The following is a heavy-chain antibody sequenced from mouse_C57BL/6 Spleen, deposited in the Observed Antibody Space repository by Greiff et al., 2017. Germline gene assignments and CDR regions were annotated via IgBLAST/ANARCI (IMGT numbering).Heavy chain of an antibody. CDR3: ARSVAVVAPCAMDY. D-gene: IGHD1-1*01. J-gene: IGHJ4*01. CDR2: IDPSDSYT. CDR1: GYTFTSYW. Sequence: VQLQQPGAELVMPGASVKLSCKASGYTFTSYWMHWVKQRPGQGLEWIGEIDPSDSYTNYNQKFKGKSTLTVDKSSSTADMQLSSLTSEDSAVYYCARSVAVVAPCAMDYWGQGTSVTVSS. V-gene: IGHV1-69*01.